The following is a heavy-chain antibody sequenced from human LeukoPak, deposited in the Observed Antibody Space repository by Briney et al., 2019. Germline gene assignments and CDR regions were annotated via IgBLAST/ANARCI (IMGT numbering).Heavy chain of an antibody. CDR1: GFTFSSYG. D-gene: IGHD5-12*01. CDR3: AKEAYSGYDPEIHFDY. V-gene: IGHV3-30*18. Sequence: GRSLRLSCAASGFTFSSYGMHWVRQAPGKGLEWVAVISYEGSNKYYADSVKGRFTISRDNSKNTLYLQMNSLRAEDTAVYYCAKEAYSGYDPEIHFDYWGQGTLVTGSS. CDR2: ISYEGSNK. J-gene: IGHJ4*02.